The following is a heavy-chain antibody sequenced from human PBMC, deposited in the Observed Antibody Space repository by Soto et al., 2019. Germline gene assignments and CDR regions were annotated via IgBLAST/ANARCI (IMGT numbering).Heavy chain of an antibody. J-gene: IGHJ4*02. CDR3: ARDLGGDSSNLALYFDY. D-gene: IGHD2-21*02. V-gene: IGHV1-2*02. CDR1: GYTFTGYY. CDR2: INPNSGGT. Sequence: ASVKVSCKASGYTFTGYYMHWVRQAPGQGLEWMGWINPNSGGTNYAQKFQGRVTMTRDTSISTAYMELSRLRSDDTAVYYCARDLGGDSSNLALYFDYWGQGTLVTISS.